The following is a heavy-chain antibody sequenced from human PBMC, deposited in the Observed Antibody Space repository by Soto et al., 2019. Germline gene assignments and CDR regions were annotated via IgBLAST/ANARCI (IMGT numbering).Heavy chain of an antibody. Sequence: QVQLVQSGAEVKKPGASVKVSCKASGYTFTSYGISWVRQAPGQGLEWMGWISAYNGNTNYAQKLQGRVTMTTDTSTSPAYMELRSLRADDTAVYYCARDVWFGALLQRYYYGMEGWGQGTTVTVSS. V-gene: IGHV1-18*04. CDR1: GYTFTSYG. J-gene: IGHJ6*02. CDR2: ISAYNGNT. CDR3: ARDVWFGALLQRYYYGMEG. D-gene: IGHD3-10*01.